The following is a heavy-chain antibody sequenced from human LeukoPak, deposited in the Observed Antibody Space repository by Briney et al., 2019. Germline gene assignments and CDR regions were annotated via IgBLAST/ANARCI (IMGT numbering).Heavy chain of an antibody. CDR3: ARDRSSGSSFHY. J-gene: IGHJ4*02. V-gene: IGHV1-46*01. D-gene: IGHD3-10*01. Sequence: ASVKVSCKASGYTFSSYYMHWVRQAPGQGLEWMGIINPSGGSTTYAQRFQGRVTMTGDTSTSTVYMELSSLRSEDTAVYYCARDRSSGSSFHYWGQGTLVTVSS. CDR2: INPSGGST. CDR1: GYTFSSYY.